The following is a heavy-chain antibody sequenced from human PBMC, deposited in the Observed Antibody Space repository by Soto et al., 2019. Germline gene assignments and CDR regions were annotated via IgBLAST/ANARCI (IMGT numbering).Heavy chain of an antibody. Sequence: QIQLMQSGAEVNQAGVSVEVSCKASGYAFNKHGITWVRQAPGHGVEGMGWISTDSERADYEQNFQGRLPMTTDMSTTTAYTAVRILRSDDKATYFCVRDRDCSIFSGVDSFDIWGQGTMVSVSS. V-gene: IGHV1-18*01. J-gene: IGHJ3*02. CDR3: VRDRDCSIFSGVDSFDI. D-gene: IGHD2-2*01. CDR2: ISTDSERA. CDR1: GYAFNKHG.